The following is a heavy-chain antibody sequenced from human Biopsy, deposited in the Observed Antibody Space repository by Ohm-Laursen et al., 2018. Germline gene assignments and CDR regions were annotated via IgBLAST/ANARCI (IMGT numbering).Heavy chain of an antibody. CDR1: VFNVYRNH. Sequence: SLRLSCAASVFNVYRNHMNWVRQAPGKGLEWVSMIHGSGRTDYADSVKGRFTVSRDNSKDTVYLQMNALRVDDTAMYYCAGAGGHSFWGQGALVTVSS. CDR3: AGAGGHSF. V-gene: IGHV3-66*01. J-gene: IGHJ4*02. CDR2: IHGSGRT. D-gene: IGHD3-16*01.